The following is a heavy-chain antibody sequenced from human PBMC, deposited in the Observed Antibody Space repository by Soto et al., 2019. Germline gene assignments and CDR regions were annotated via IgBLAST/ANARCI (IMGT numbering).Heavy chain of an antibody. D-gene: IGHD3-3*01. CDR3: VGDREWLSAPYFDF. V-gene: IGHV4-39*01. J-gene: IGHJ4*02. CDR2: IYYSGST. CDR1: GGSFSSSSYY. Sequence: PSETLSLTCTVSGGSFSSSSYYWGWIRQPPGKGLEWIGSIYYSGSTYYNPSLRGRVTISVDTSKNQFSLKLSSVTAADTAVYYCVGDREWLSAPYFDFWGQGALVTVSS.